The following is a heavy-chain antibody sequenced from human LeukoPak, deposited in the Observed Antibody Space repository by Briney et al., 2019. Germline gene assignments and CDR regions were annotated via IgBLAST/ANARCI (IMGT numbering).Heavy chain of an antibody. Sequence: GGSLRLSCAASGFTFSSYAMHWVRQAPGKGLEWVAVISYDGSNKYYADSVKGRFTISRDNPKNTLHLQMNSLRPEDTAVHYCASCSQWLVTEFDYWGQGTLVTVSS. CDR2: ISYDGSNK. CDR1: GFTFSSYA. V-gene: IGHV3-30*04. CDR3: ASCSQWLVTEFDY. J-gene: IGHJ4*02. D-gene: IGHD6-19*01.